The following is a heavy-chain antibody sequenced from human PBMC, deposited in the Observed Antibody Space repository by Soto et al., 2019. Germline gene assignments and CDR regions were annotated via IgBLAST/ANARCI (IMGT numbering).Heavy chain of an antibody. D-gene: IGHD3-10*01. Sequence: QVQLVQSGGEVKKPGASVKVSCKASGYTFTNYGISWVRQAPGQGLEWMGWINVYNGNTKYAQKVQARVTMTTDTXTXTXXMGLRSLRSDDTAVYYCARGVGSGSYYNQYNWFDPWGQGTLVTVSS. CDR3: ARGVGSGSYYNQYNWFDP. CDR2: INVYNGNT. CDR1: GYTFTNYG. J-gene: IGHJ5*02. V-gene: IGHV1-18*01.